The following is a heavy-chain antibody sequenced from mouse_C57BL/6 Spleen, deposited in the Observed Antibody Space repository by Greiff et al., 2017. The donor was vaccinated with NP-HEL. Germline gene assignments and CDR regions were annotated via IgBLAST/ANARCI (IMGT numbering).Heavy chain of an antibody. CDR1: GFTFTDYY. Sequence: EVMLVESGGGLVQPGGSLSLSCAASGFTFTDYYMSWVRQPPGKALEWLGFIRNKANGYTTEYSASVKGRFTISRDNSQSILYLQMNDLRAEDSATYYCARYRGGAMDYWGQGTSVTVSS. CDR3: ARYRGGAMDY. J-gene: IGHJ4*01. V-gene: IGHV7-3*01. CDR2: IRNKANGYTT.